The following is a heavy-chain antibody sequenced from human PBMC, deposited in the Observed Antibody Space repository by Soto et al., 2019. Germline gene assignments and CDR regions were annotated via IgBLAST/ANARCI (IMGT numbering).Heavy chain of an antibody. D-gene: IGHD5-12*01. CDR3: ARSGGYSGYDHFFDP. V-gene: IGHV4-59*08. CDR2: ISYSGST. CDR1: GGSFSSISNHY. Sequence: SETLSLTCTFSGGSFSSISNHYCSWIRQPPGKGLEWIGYISYSGSTSYNPSLKSRLIISVDTSQNQVSLKLASVTAADTAVYFCARSGGYSGYDHFFDPWGHGTLVTVSS. J-gene: IGHJ5*02.